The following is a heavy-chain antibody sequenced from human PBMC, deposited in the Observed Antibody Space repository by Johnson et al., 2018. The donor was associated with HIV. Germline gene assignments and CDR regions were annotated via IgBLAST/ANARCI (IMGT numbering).Heavy chain of an antibody. V-gene: IGHV3-13*01. J-gene: IGHJ3*02. CDR2: IGTAGDA. CDR3: ARALARLDAFDI. CDR1: GFTFSSYD. Sequence: VQLMESGGGLLQPGGSLRLSCAASGFTFSSYDMHWVRQTTGKGLEWVSAIGTAGDAYYPGSVKGRFTISRENAKNSLYLQMNSLRAGDTAVYYCARALARLDAFDIWGQGTMVTVSS.